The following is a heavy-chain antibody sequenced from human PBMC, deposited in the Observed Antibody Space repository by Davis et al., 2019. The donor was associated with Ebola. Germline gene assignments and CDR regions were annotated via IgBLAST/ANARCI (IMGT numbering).Heavy chain of an antibody. Sequence: GESLKISCAASGFTFSDYYMSWIRQAPGKGLEWLSYITSSGSTISYADSVKGRFTISRDNGKNSLYLQMNSLRDEDTAVYYCARGRGNYAIDYWGQGTLVIVSS. J-gene: IGHJ4*02. D-gene: IGHD1-7*01. CDR3: ARGRGNYAIDY. CDR2: ITSSGSTI. CDR1: GFTFSDYY. V-gene: IGHV3-11*04.